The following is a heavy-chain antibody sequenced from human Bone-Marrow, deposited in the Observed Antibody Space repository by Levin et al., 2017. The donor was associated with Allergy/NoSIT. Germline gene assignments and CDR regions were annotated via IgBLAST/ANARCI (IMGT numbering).Heavy chain of an antibody. CDR3: ARYNGYDFDY. CDR2: IYYSGNT. CDR1: GGSISSGGYY. D-gene: IGHD5-12*01. V-gene: IGHV4-31*03. Sequence: SETLSLICTVSGGSISSGGYYCSWIRQHPGTGLEWIGYIYYSGNTYYNPSLKSRVSMSVVTSQNQFSLKVSSVTAADTAVYYCARYNGYDFDYWGQGILVTVSS. J-gene: IGHJ4*02.